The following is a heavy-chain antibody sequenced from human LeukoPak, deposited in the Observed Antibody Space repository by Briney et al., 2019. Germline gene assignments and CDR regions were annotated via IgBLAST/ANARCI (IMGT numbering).Heavy chain of an antibody. CDR1: GYTFTSYY. CDR2: FDPEDGET. J-gene: IGHJ2*01. Sequence: GASVKVSCKASGYTFTSYYMHWVRQAPGKGLEWMGGFDPEDGETIYAQKFQGRVTMTEDTSTDTAYMELSSLRSEDTAVYYCATGGWLQFGWYFDLWGRGTLVTVSS. D-gene: IGHD5-24*01. CDR3: ATGGWLQFGWYFDL. V-gene: IGHV1-24*01.